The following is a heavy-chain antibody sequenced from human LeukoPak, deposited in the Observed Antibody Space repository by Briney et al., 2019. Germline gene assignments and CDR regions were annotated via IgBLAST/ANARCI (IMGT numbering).Heavy chain of an antibody. V-gene: IGHV1-69*13. CDR3: VREGKGSTYYFDY. CDR1: GGTFSSYA. Sequence: ASVKVSCKASGGTFSSYAISWVRQAPGQGLEWMGGIIPIFGTANYAQKFQGRVTITADESTSTAYMELSSLRSEDTAVYYCVREGKGSTYYFDYWGQGTLVTVSS. CDR2: IIPIFGTA. D-gene: IGHD2-15*01. J-gene: IGHJ4*02.